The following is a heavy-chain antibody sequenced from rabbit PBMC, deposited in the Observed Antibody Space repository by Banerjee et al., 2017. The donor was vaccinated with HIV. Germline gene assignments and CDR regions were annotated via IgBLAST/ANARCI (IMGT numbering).Heavy chain of an antibody. V-gene: IGHV1S45*01. Sequence: QQQLEESGGGLVKPEGSLTLTCKASGNDFSAYAISWVRQAPGKGLEWIACIQSSSGSTWYASWAKGRFTISKTSSTTVTLQMTSLTAADTATYFCARSAYAGGAGDGLNLWGPGTLVTVS. CDR1: GNDFSAYA. D-gene: IGHD4-2*01. J-gene: IGHJ4*01. CDR2: IQSSSGST. CDR3: ARSAYAGGAGDGLNL.